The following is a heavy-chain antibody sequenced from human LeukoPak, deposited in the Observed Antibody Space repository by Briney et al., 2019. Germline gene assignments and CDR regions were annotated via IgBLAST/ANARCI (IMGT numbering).Heavy chain of an antibody. Sequence: SETLSLTCTVSGGSISSSSYYWGWIRQPPGKGLEWIGSIYYSGSTYYNPSLKSRVTMSVDTSKNQFSLKLSSVTAADTAVYYCARESITGTVTHNWFDPWGQGTLVTVSS. V-gene: IGHV4-39*07. CDR2: IYYSGST. CDR3: ARESITGTVTHNWFDP. CDR1: GGSISSSSYY. J-gene: IGHJ5*02. D-gene: IGHD1-20*01.